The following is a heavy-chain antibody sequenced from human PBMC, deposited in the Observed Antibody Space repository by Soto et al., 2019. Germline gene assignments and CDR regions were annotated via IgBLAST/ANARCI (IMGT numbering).Heavy chain of an antibody. CDR2: IWYDGSNK. CDR3: ARDSGWGMIYHG. J-gene: IGHJ4*02. CDR1: GFTFSSYG. Sequence: GGSLRLSCAASGFTFSSYGMHWVRQAPGKGLEWVAVIWYDGSNKYYAAPVKGRFNITRYNSKNMLYLQMNSLSAEETAVYYCARDSGWGMIYHGWGQGTLVNVSS. D-gene: IGHD2-8*01. V-gene: IGHV3-33*01.